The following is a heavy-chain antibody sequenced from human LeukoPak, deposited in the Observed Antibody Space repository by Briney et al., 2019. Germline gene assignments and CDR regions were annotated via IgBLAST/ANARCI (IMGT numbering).Heavy chain of an antibody. D-gene: IGHD6-13*01. Sequence: SETLSLTCTVSGGSISSYYWGWIRQPPGKGLEWIGYIYYSGSTNYNPSLKSRVTLSADTSKNQLSLRLGSVTAADTAMYYCARLPPIAAGTSAFDIWGQGARVTVSS. CDR2: IYYSGST. CDR3: ARLPPIAAGTSAFDI. V-gene: IGHV4-59*01. CDR1: GGSISSYY. J-gene: IGHJ3*02.